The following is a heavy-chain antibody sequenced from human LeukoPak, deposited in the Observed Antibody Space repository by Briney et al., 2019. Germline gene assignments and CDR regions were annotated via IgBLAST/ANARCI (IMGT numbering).Heavy chain of an antibody. CDR3: AKKRALGEVEYSSSYFDY. D-gene: IGHD6-6*01. CDR1: GFTFSSYG. J-gene: IGHJ4*02. Sequence: GRSLRLSCAASGFTFSSYGMHWVRQAPGKGLEWVAVISYDGSNKYYADSVKGRFTISRDNSKNTLYLQMNSLRAEDTAVYYCAKKRALGEVEYSSSYFDYWGQGTLVTVSS. CDR2: ISYDGSNK. V-gene: IGHV3-30*18.